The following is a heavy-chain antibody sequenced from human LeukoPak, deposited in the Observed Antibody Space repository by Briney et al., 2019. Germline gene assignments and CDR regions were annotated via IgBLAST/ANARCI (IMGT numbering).Heavy chain of an antibody. D-gene: IGHD2-15*01. CDR1: GYTFTGYY. CDR2: INPNSGGT. CDR3: ARWVGYSNWFDP. V-gene: IGHV1-2*02. J-gene: IGHJ5*02. Sequence: ASVKVSCKASGYTFTGYYMHWVRQAPGQGLEWMGWINPNSGGTHSAQKFQGRVTMTRDTSISTAYMELSRLTSDDTAVYYCARWVGYSNWFDPWGQGTLVTVSS.